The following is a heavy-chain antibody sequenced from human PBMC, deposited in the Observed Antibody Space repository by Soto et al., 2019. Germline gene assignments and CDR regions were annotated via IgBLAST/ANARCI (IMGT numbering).Heavy chain of an antibody. CDR3: ARSTSSSSWYTGGYYYYYGMDV. Sequence: SATLSLTCTVSGGSISSSSYYWGWIRQPPGKGLEWIGYIYYSGSTNYNPYLKSRVTISVDTSQNQFSLELSSVTAADTAVYYCARSTSSSSWYTGGYYYYYGMDVWGQGTTVTVSS. CDR1: GGSISSSSYY. CDR2: IYYSGST. D-gene: IGHD6-13*01. V-gene: IGHV4-61*05. J-gene: IGHJ6*02.